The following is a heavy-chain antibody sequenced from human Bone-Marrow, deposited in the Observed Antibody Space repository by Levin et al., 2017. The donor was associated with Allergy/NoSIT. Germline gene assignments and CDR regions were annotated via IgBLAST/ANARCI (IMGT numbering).Heavy chain of an antibody. CDR2: INPKLGGA. CDR3: ARVSFRGAGALGRFDY. J-gene: IGHJ4*02. V-gene: IGHV1-2*02. D-gene: IGHD1-14*01. CDR1: GYTFSDYY. Sequence: GGSLRLSCRASGYTFSDYYIHWVRQAPGQGLEWMGWINPKLGGAYYAQEFQGRVTMTRDTSISTAYMELSRLRSDDTAVYYCARVSFRGAGALGRFDYWGQGALVTVSS.